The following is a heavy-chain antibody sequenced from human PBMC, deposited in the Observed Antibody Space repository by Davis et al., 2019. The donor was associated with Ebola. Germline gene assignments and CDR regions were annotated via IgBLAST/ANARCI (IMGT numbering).Heavy chain of an antibody. J-gene: IGHJ2*01. CDR2: IYYSGST. Sequence: MPSETLSLTCTVSGGSISSYYWSWIRQPPGKGLEWIGYIYYSGSTNYNPSLKSRVTISVDTSKNQFSLQLNSVTPEDTAVYYCARDRAARDLKYWYFDLWGRGTLVTVSS. CDR1: GGSISSYY. CDR3: ARDRAARDLKYWYFDL. V-gene: IGHV4-59*12. D-gene: IGHD6-6*01.